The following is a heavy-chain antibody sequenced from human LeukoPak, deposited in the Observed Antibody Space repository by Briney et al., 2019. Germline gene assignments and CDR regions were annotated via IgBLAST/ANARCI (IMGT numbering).Heavy chain of an antibody. Sequence: GGSLRLSCAASGFSFRSHAMSWVRQAPGKGLEWVSSITSSGESTYYADSGKGRFTISRDNSKSTLYLQMNSLRADDTAVYYCAKDRPNYYGSDGNYYKRDGDYWGQGTLVTVSS. CDR2: ITSSGEST. V-gene: IGHV3-23*01. CDR1: GFSFRSHA. J-gene: IGHJ4*02. D-gene: IGHD3-10*01. CDR3: AKDRPNYYGSDGNYYKRDGDY.